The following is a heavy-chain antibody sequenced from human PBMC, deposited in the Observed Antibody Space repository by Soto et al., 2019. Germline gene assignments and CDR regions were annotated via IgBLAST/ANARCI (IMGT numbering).Heavy chain of an antibody. V-gene: IGHV1-3*01. J-gene: IGHJ6*02. Sequence: ASVKVSCKASGYTFTSYAMHWVRQAPGQRLEWMGWINAGNGNTKYSQKFQGRVTITRDTSASTAYMELSSLRSEDTAVYYCASTVVVVAATPNYYYYGMDVWGQGTTVTVSS. CDR1: GYTFTSYA. CDR2: INAGNGNT. D-gene: IGHD2-15*01. CDR3: ASTVVVVAATPNYYYYGMDV.